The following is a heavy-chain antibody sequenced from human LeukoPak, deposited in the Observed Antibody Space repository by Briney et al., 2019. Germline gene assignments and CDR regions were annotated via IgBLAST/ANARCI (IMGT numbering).Heavy chain of an antibody. J-gene: IGHJ4*02. D-gene: IGHD6-13*01. CDR1: GFTFDDYG. V-gene: IGHV3-20*01. CDR3: ARAGYSSSWYVDY. CDR2: INWNGGST. Sequence: GGSLRLSCAASGFTFDDYGMSWVRQAPGKGLEWVSGINWNGGSTGYADSVKGRFTISRDNAKNSLYLQMNSPRAEDTALYHCARAGYSSSWYVDYWGQGTLVTVSS.